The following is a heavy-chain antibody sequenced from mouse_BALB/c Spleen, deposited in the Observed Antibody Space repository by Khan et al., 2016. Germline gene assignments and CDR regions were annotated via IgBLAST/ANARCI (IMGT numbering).Heavy chain of an antibody. J-gene: IGHJ3*01. CDR2: VNPDNGAT. Sequence: VQLKQSGPALVKPGASVRISCKSSGFSFTGYFMHWVKQSHGKSLEWIGRVNPDNGATHYNQKFKDKATITVDKSSITAYMEFRSLTSEDSAVYYCARDDYAWFGYWGQGTLVTVSA. CDR1: GFSFTGYF. V-gene: IGHV1-20*01. D-gene: IGHD2-4*01. CDR3: ARDDYAWFGY.